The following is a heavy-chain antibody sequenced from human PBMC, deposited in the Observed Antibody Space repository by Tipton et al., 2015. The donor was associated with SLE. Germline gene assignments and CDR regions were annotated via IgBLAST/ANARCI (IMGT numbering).Heavy chain of an antibody. D-gene: IGHD2-21*02. CDR3: ARGLRGPDY. J-gene: IGHJ4*02. CDR2: IKEDGSEK. V-gene: IGHV3-7*01. Sequence: SLRLSCAASGFTFSSHWMTWVRQAPGKGLEWVANIKEDGSEKYYVDSMKGRFTISRDNAKNTLYLQMNSLRAEDTAVYYCARGLRGPDYWGQGTLVTVSS. CDR1: GFTFSSHW.